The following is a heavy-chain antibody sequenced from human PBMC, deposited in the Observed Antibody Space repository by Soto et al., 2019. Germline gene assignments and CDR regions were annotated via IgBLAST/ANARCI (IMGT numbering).Heavy chain of an antibody. Sequence: QVQLVESGGGVVQPGRSLRLSCEASGFTFSSYSMHWVRQAPGKGLEWVAAMSFDGNSKYFADSVKGRFTISRDNSKNTLSLQMNSLGADDSAVYYCARGRSVIDHDDFEYWGQGTLVTVSS. D-gene: IGHD2-21*01. J-gene: IGHJ4*02. CDR1: GFTFSSYS. CDR3: ARGRSVIDHDDFEY. V-gene: IGHV3-30-3*01. CDR2: MSFDGNSK.